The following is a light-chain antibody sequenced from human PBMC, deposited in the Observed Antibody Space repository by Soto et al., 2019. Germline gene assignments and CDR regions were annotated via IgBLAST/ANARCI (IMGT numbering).Light chain of an antibody. V-gene: IGKV3-20*01. CDR1: QSGSSSY. CDR3: QQYGGSPRT. J-gene: IGKJ1*01. CDR2: GVS. Sequence: EIVMTQSPATLSVSPGERATLSCRASQSGSSSYLAWYQQKAGQAPRLLIYGVSSRATGIPDRFSGSGSGTDFTLTISRLEPEDFAVYYCQQYGGSPRTFGQGTKVDIK.